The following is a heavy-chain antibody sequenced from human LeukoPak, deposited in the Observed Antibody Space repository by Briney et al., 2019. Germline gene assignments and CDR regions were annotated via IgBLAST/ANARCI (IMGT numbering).Heavy chain of an antibody. Sequence: GASVRVSCKASGYTFTGYYMHGVRQAPGQGVEWMGWSNPNSGGTNYPQKFQGSITMTKDTSIRKVYMEMSRVRADDTDEYSCAKDRDSSGDYWGQGTLVTVSS. CDR1: GYTFTGYY. J-gene: IGHJ4*02. V-gene: IGHV1-2*02. CDR2: SNPNSGGT. CDR3: AKDRDSSGDY. D-gene: IGHD6-19*01.